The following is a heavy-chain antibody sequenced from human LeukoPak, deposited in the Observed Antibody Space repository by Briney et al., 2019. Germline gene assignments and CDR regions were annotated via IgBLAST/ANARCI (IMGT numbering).Heavy chain of an antibody. D-gene: IGHD6-19*01. CDR1: GFTFIKGW. Sequence: GGSLRLSFTASGFTFIKGWMSWVRRAPGKGLEWVGRVKSKSDDGTIDYGAPVKGRFTISRDDSKNMLYLQMNSLQTEDTAVYYCTTDRGIAVRPLFDYWGQGTLVTVSS. CDR2: VKSKSDDGTI. V-gene: IGHV3-15*01. CDR3: TTDRGIAVRPLFDY. J-gene: IGHJ4*02.